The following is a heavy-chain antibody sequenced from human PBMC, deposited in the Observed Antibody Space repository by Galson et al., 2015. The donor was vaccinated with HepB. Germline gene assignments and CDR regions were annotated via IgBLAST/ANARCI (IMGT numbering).Heavy chain of an antibody. Sequence: PALVKPTQPLTLTCTFSGFSLSTSGVGVGWIRQPPGKALEWLALIYWNDDKRYSPSLKSRLTITKDTSKNQVVLTMTNMDPVDTATYYCAHGRDWLLNMDVWGQGTTVTVSS. V-gene: IGHV2-5*01. CDR3: AHGRDWLLNMDV. D-gene: IGHD3/OR15-3a*01. CDR2: IYWNDDK. J-gene: IGHJ6*02. CDR1: GFSLSTSGVG.